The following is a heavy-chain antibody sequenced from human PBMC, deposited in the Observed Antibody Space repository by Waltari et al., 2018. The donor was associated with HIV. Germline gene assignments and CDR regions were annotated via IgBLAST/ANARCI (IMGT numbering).Heavy chain of an antibody. V-gene: IGHV3-21*05. CDR1: GFSFRRHD. Sequence: VKLVESGGALVQPGGSLRLTCEVPGFSFRRHDLNWVRQAPGRGLQWLSYISSDRKYIYYEQSLKGRFTISRDNAKSSVFLQMDNLRDADTATYYCAATVTTRGTFDYWGQGTVVAV. D-gene: IGHD4-17*01. CDR2: ISSDRKYI. CDR3: AATVTTRGTFDY. J-gene: IGHJ4*02.